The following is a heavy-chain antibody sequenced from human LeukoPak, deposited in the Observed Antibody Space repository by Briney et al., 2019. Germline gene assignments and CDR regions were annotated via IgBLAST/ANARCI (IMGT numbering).Heavy chain of an antibody. CDR1: GYTITSYG. CDR3: ARAPQGSSSWYSPVGYFDY. Sequence: ASVKVSCKASGYTITSYGISWVRQAPGQGLEWMGWISAYNGNTNYAQKLQGRVTMTTDTSTSTAYMELRSLRSDDTAVYYCARAPQGSSSWYSPVGYFDYWGQGTLVTVSS. V-gene: IGHV1-18*01. CDR2: ISAYNGNT. D-gene: IGHD6-13*01. J-gene: IGHJ4*02.